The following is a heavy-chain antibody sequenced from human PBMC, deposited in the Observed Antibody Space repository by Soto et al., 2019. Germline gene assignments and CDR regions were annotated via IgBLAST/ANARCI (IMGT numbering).Heavy chain of an antibody. V-gene: IGHV3-7*01. J-gene: IGHJ6*02. CDR3: AAEMFGYSGTTSYGMDV. D-gene: IGHD1-26*01. CDR2: IKQDGSEK. CDR1: GFTFSSYW. Sequence: GGSLRLSCAASGFTFSSYWMSWVRQAPGKGLEWVANIKQDGSEKYYVDSVKGRFTISRDNAKNSLYLQVNSLRAEDTAVYYCAAEMFGYSGTTSYGMDVWGQGTTVTVSS.